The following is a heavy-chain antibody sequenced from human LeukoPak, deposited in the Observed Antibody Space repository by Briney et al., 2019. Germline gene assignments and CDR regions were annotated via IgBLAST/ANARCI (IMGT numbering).Heavy chain of an antibody. CDR2: IYYTGGT. J-gene: IGHJ4*02. D-gene: IGHD6-19*01. CDR1: GGSIGRNY. CDR3: AKYGKSGWVIDY. Sequence: SETLTLICTVSGGSIGRNYWTWIRQPPGKGLEYIGYIYYTGGTNYNPSLKSRVTISVDTSKNQFSLKLSSVTASDTAVYFCAKYGKSGWVIDYWGQGTLVTVSS. V-gene: IGHV4-59*08.